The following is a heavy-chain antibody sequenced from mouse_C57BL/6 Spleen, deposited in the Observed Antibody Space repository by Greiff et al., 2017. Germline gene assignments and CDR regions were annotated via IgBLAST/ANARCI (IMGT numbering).Heavy chain of an antibody. D-gene: IGHD4-1*01. J-gene: IGHJ1*03. CDR2: INPSTGGT. V-gene: IGHV1-42*01. CDR1: GYSFTGYY. Sequence: VQLQQSGPELVKPGASVKISCKASGYSFTGYYMNWVKQSPEKSLEWIGEINPSTGGTTYNQKFKAKATLTVDKSSSTAYMQLKSLTSEDSAVYYCARYWDGWYFDVWGTGTTVTVSS. CDR3: ARYWDGWYFDV.